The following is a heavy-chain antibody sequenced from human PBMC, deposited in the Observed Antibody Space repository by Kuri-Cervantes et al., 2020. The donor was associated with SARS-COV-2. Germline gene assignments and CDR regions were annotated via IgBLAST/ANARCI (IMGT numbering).Heavy chain of an antibody. J-gene: IGHJ4*02. CDR1: GFTFSSYA. CDR2: ISYDGSNK. Sequence: GESLKISCAASGFTFSSYAMHWVRQAPGKGLEWVAVISYDGSNKYYADSVKGRFTISRDNSKNTLYLQMNSLRAEDTAAYYCAKDPYGGGVTALLDYWGQGTLVTVSS. CDR3: AKDPYGGGVTALLDY. D-gene: IGHD3-16*01. V-gene: IGHV3-30-3*01.